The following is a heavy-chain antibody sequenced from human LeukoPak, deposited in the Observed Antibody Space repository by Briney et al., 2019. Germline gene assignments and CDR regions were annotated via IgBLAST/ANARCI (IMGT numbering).Heavy chain of an antibody. CDR1: GYTFTSYD. CDR3: ATEYWAVGDVAHDI. J-gene: IGHJ3*02. CDR2: MNPNSGNT. V-gene: IGHV1-8*01. D-gene: IGHD2/OR15-2a*01. Sequence: ASVKVSCKASGYTFTSYDINWVRQATGQGLEWMGWMNPNSGNTGYAQKFQGRVTMTRNTSISTAYMELSSLRSEDTAVYYCATEYWAVGDVAHDIWGQGTKVTVSS.